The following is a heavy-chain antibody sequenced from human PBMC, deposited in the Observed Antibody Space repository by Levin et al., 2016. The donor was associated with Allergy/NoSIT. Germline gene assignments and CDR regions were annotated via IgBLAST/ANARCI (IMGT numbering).Heavy chain of an antibody. CDR3: ARHMYYYGSGSYAFDY. Sequence: GESLKISCAASGFTFSSYAMHWVRQAPGKGLEWVAVISYDGSNKYYADSVKGRFTISRDNSKNTLYLQMNSLRAEDTAVYYCARHMYYYGSGSYAFDYWGQGTLVTVSS. CDR2: ISYDGSNK. D-gene: IGHD3-10*01. V-gene: IGHV3-30*04. CDR1: GFTFSSYA. J-gene: IGHJ4*02.